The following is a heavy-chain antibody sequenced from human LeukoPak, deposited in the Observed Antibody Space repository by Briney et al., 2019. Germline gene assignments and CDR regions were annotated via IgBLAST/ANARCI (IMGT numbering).Heavy chain of an antibody. Sequence: PGRSLRLSCAASGFTFSNAWMSWVRQAPGKGLEWVGRINPKTDGGKPDYAAPVKGRFTISRDDSKNTLYLQMNSLKSEDTAVYYCTTVGDGNTIGDYFDYWGQGTLVTVSS. CDR2: INPKTDGGKP. CDR1: GFTFSNAW. D-gene: IGHD3-10*01. V-gene: IGHV3-15*01. J-gene: IGHJ4*02. CDR3: TTVGDGNTIGDYFDY.